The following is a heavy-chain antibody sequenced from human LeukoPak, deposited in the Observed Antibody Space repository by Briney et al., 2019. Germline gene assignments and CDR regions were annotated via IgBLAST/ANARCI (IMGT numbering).Heavy chain of an antibody. CDR1: GYSFTSYW. CDR3: ARQERDAFGY. D-gene: IGHD1-1*01. V-gene: IGHV5-51*01. CDR2: INPSDSDT. J-gene: IGHJ4*02. Sequence: GESLKISCKGSGYSFTSYWLAWVRQMPGKGLEWMGIINPSDSDTRYSPSFQGQVTISADKSISTAYLQWSSLKASDTAMYYCARQERDAFGYWGQGTLVTVSS.